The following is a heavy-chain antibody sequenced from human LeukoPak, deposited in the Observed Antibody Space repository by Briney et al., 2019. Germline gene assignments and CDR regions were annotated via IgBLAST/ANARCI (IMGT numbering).Heavy chain of an antibody. Sequence: GGSLRLSCAASGFTFTSYSMNWVRQAPGRGLEWVSSIGGNSGIQTYYADSVKGRFTISRDNSKDTLYLQMDSLRAEDTAVYYCAKERMYNNGWFSPWGQGTLVTVSS. D-gene: IGHD1-14*01. CDR3: AKERMYNNGWFSP. J-gene: IGHJ5*02. CDR1: GFTFTSYS. CDR2: IGGNSGIQT. V-gene: IGHV3-23*01.